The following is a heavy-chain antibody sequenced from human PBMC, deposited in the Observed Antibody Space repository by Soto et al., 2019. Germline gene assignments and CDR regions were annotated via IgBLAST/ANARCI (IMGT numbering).Heavy chain of an antibody. D-gene: IGHD3-22*01. Sequence: SQTLSLTCAISGDSVSDNSVTWNWIRQSPSRGLEWLGRTYYRSKWYNDYAVSVRSRITINPDMSKNTLYLQMNSLRAEDTAVYYCAKANEYYYDSSGYSDYFDYWGQGTLVTVSS. V-gene: IGHV6-1*01. J-gene: IGHJ4*02. CDR1: GDSVSDNSVT. CDR3: AKANEYYYDSSGYSDYFDY. CDR2: TYYRSKWYN.